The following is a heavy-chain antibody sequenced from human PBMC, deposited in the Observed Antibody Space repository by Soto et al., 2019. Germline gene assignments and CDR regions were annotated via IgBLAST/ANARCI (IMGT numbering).Heavy chain of an antibody. V-gene: IGHV3-11*06. J-gene: IGHJ4*02. CDR3: ARLRASTWYMGGYLDY. CDR1: GFTFSDYY. D-gene: IGHD6-13*01. CDR2: IVSSSSYT. Sequence: PGGSLRLSCAASGFTFSDYYMSWIRQAPGKGLGWVSYIVSSSSYTNYADSVKGRFTISRDNAKNSLYLEMNSLRAEDTAVYYCARLRASTWYMGGYLDYWGLGTLVTVSS.